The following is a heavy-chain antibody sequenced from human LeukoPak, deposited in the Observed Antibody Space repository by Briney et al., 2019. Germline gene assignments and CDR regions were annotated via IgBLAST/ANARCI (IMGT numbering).Heavy chain of an antibody. CDR1: GFTFSTYW. CDR2: INSDESNT. CDR3: AKAPVTTCSGAYCYPFDY. D-gene: IGHD2-15*01. Sequence: PGGSLRLSCAASGFTFSTYWMHWVRQAPGKGLVWVSHINSDESNTNYADSVKGRFTISRDNSKNTLYLQMNSLRAEDTAVYYCAKAPVTTCSGAYCYPFDYWGQGTLVTVSS. J-gene: IGHJ4*02. V-gene: IGHV3-74*01.